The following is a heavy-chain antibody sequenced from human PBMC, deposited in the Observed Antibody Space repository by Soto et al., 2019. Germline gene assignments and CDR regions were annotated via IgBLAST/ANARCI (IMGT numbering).Heavy chain of an antibody. J-gene: IGHJ6*03. CDR3: VRETPSVDHYYFYMDV. Sequence: GGSLSLSCAASGLTFSSYWMHWVRQVPGKGLVWVSRVNSDGGFTTYADSVKGRFTISRDNAKNTLYLQMNSLRAEDTALYYCVRETPSVDHYYFYMDVWGKGTTVTVSS. CDR1: GLTFSSYW. V-gene: IGHV3-74*01. D-gene: IGHD2-2*01. CDR2: VNSDGGFT.